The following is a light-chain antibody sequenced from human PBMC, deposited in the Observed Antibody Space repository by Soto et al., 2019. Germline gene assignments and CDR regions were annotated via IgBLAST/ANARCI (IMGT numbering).Light chain of an antibody. CDR1: ESVHRN. J-gene: IGKJ3*01. V-gene: IGKV3-15*01. CDR3: QHYSNWPPT. Sequence: EVVMTQSPATLSVSPGERVTLSCRASESVHRNLAWYQQKPGQGPSLLIYYASTRATGVPDRFTGSGSGTEFTLTISSLQSGDFGVYHCQHYSNWPPTFGPGTKVEIK. CDR2: YAS.